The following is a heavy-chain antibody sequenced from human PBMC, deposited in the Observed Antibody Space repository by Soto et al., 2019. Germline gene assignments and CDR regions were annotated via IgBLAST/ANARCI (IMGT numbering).Heavy chain of an antibody. CDR2: INIGNGNT. Sequence: ASVKVSCKASGYTFTSYAMHWVRQAPGQRLEWMGWINIGNGNTKYSQKFQDRVTITRDTSASTAYMELSSLRSEDTAVYYRARVGGSSWEYYFDYWGQGTLVTVS. V-gene: IGHV1-3*04. D-gene: IGHD6-13*01. CDR1: GYTFTSYA. CDR3: ARVGGSSWEYYFDY. J-gene: IGHJ4*02.